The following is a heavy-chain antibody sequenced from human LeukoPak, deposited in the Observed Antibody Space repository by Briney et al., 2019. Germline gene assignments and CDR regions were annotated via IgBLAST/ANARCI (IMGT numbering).Heavy chain of an antibody. CDR1: GYTFNTYG. Sequence: GASVKVSCKASGYTFNTYGINWVRQAPGQGLEWMGWSSAYNGNTNYAQNFQGRVTLTTDTSTSTAYMELTSLRSDDTAVYYCARDGRQWVPLNWFNPWGQGTLVTVSS. J-gene: IGHJ5*02. D-gene: IGHD6-19*01. V-gene: IGHV1-18*04. CDR3: ARDGRQWVPLNWFNP. CDR2: SSAYNGNT.